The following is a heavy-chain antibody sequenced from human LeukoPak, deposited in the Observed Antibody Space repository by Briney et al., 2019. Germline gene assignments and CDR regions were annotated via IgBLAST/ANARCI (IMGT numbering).Heavy chain of an antibody. CDR1: GGSISSYY. J-gene: IGHJ4*02. V-gene: IGHV4-59*01. CDR2: IYYSGST. CDR3: ASTDYYDSSGYYDFDY. Sequence: SETLSLTCTVSGGSISSYYWSWIRQPPGKGLEWIGYIYYSGSTNYNPSLKSRVTISVDTSKNQFSLKLSSVTAADTAVYYCASTDYYDSSGYYDFDYWGQGTLVTVSS. D-gene: IGHD3-22*01.